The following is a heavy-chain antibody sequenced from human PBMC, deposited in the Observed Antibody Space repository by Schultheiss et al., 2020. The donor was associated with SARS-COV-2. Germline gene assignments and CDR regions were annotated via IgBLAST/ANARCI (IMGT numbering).Heavy chain of an antibody. V-gene: IGHV1-2*02. D-gene: IGHD6-19*01. CDR2: INPNSGGT. Sequence: ASVKVSCKASGYTFTGYYMHWVRQAPGQGLEWMGWINPNSGGTNYAQKFQGRVTMTRDTSISTAYMELSRLRSDDTAVYYCARDAEQWLVLDAFDIWGQATMVTVSS. CDR3: ARDAEQWLVLDAFDI. CDR1: GYTFTGYY. J-gene: IGHJ3*02.